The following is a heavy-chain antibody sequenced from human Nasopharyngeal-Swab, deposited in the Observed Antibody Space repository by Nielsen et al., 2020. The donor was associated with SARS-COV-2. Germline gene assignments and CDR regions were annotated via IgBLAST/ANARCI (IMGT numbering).Heavy chain of an antibody. Sequence: SETLSLTCTVSGGSISSYYWTWIRQPAGKGLEWIGRIYTRGSTNYNPSLKSRVSMSVDTSKNQFSLKLSSVTAADMAVYYCARGSLAAIPRSSWYFDYWGQGTLVTVSS. CDR2: IYTRGST. J-gene: IGHJ4*02. V-gene: IGHV4-4*07. CDR3: ARGSLAAIPRSSWYFDY. D-gene: IGHD6-13*01. CDR1: GGSISSYY.